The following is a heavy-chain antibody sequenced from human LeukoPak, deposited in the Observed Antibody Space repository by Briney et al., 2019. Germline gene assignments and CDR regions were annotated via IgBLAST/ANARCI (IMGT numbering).Heavy chain of an antibody. CDR1: GGSFGGYY. CDR2: INHSGST. J-gene: IGHJ3*02. Sequence: SETLSLTCAVYGGSFGGYYWSWIRQPPGKGLEWIGEINHSGSTNYNPSLKSRVTISVDTSKNQFSLKLSSVTAADTAVYYCARVPKGGDAFDIWGQGTMVTVSS. CDR3: ARVPKGGDAFDI. D-gene: IGHD1-26*01. V-gene: IGHV4-34*01.